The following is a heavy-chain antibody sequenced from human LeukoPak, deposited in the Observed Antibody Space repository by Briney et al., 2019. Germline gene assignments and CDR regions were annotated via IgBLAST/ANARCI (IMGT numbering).Heavy chain of an antibody. D-gene: IGHD3-22*01. CDR1: GDSISSGNCY. J-gene: IGHJ4*02. Sequence: SETLSLTCSVSGDSISSGNCYWTWIRQPAGKGLEWIGRIYSTGSTNYNPSLKSRVTISVDTSKNQFSLRLSSVTAADTAVYYCARVTTGGYYNCWGQGTLVTVS. V-gene: IGHV4-61*02. CDR2: IYSTGST. CDR3: ARVTTGGYYNC.